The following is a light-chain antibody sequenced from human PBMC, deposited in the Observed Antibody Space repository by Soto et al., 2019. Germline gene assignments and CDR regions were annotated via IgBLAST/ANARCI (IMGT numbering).Light chain of an antibody. CDR2: EVT. CDR1: SSNIGAPYD. Sequence: QSVLTQPPSVSGAPGQGVTISCTGSSSNIGAPYDVHWYQHLPGTAPKLLIYEVTNRPSGISDRFSGSKSVNTASLTISGLQAEDESDYYCGSYSSTDTPFVFGTGTKVTVL. V-gene: IGLV1-40*01. CDR3: GSYSSTDTPFV. J-gene: IGLJ1*01.